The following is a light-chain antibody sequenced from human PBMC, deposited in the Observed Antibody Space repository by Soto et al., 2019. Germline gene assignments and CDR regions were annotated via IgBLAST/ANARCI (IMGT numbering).Light chain of an antibody. J-gene: IGKJ3*01. CDR1: QSIGSF. CDR2: DAS. Sequence: EIVLTQSPATLSLSPGERATLSCRASQSIGSFLAWYQQKPGQPPRLLIYDASNRATGIPGRFSGSGSGTDFTLTIRSLEPEDFAFHYCQQRGNWPPTFGPGTKVNIK. CDR3: QQRGNWPPT. V-gene: IGKV3-11*01.